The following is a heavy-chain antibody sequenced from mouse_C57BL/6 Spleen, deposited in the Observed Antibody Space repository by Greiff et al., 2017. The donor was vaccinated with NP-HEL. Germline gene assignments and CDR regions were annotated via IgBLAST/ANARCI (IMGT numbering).Heavy chain of an antibody. J-gene: IGHJ4*01. Sequence: QVQLQQPGAELVKPGASVKLSCKASGYTFTSYWMHWVKQRPGQGLEWIGMIHPNSGSTNYNEKFKSKATLTVDKSSSTAYMQLSSLTSEDSAVYYCARAHLLWSYAMDYWVKEPQSPSPQ. CDR3: ARAHLLWSYAMDY. V-gene: IGHV1-64*01. D-gene: IGHD2-1*01. CDR1: GYTFTSYW. CDR2: IHPNSGST.